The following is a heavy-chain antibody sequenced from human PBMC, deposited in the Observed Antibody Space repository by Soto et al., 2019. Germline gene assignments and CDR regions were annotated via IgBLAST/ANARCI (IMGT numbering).Heavy chain of an antibody. V-gene: IGHV4-34*01. CDR2: INHSGST. J-gene: IGHJ4*02. CDR3: ARGLVNPLPY. CDR1: GGSFSDYY. Sequence: NPSETLSLTCAVYGGSFSDYYWSWIRQPPGKGLEWIGEINHSGSTNYNPSLKSRVTISVDTSKNQFSLKLSSVTAADTAVYYCARGLVNPLPYWGQGTLVTVSS. D-gene: IGHD2-21*01.